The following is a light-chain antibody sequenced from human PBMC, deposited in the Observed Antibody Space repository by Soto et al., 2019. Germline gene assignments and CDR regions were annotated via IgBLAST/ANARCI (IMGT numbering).Light chain of an antibody. CDR3: QQYDSSSPT. Sequence: DIQMTQSPSTLSASVGDRVTITCRASQSIGRWLAWYQQKPGKAPKFLIYDASSLEPGVTSRFSGSGSGSEVTLTISSLQPDDFATYYCQQYDSSSPTFGQGTKVEVK. CDR1: QSIGRW. J-gene: IGKJ1*01. CDR2: DAS. V-gene: IGKV1-5*01.